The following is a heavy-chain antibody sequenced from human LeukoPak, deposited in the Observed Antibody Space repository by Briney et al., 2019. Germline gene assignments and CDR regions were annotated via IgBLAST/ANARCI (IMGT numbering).Heavy chain of an antibody. CDR2: IYSGGST. D-gene: IGHD4-17*01. Sequence: GGSLRLSCAASGFTVSSNYMSWVRQAPGKGLEWVSVIYSGGSTYYADSVKGRFTISRDNSKNTLYLQMNSLRAEDTAVYYCAKYATTVYTFYGMDVWGQGTTVTVSS. J-gene: IGHJ6*02. CDR3: AKYATTVYTFYGMDV. CDR1: GFTVSSNY. V-gene: IGHV3-53*01.